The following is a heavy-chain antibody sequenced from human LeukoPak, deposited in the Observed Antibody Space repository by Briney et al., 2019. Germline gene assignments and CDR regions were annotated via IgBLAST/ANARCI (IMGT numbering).Heavy chain of an antibody. V-gene: IGHV3-64*01. D-gene: IGHD5-24*01. Sequence: PGGSLRLSCAASGFSFNTYAMHWARQAPGKGLEYVSAISSNGDSTYYANSVKGRFTISRDNSKKTLFLQMGGLRAEDMAVYYCVRDSGGDAYNDYFDSWGQGTLVTVSS. J-gene: IGHJ4*02. CDR1: GFSFNTYA. CDR3: VRDSGGDAYNDYFDS. CDR2: ISSNGDST.